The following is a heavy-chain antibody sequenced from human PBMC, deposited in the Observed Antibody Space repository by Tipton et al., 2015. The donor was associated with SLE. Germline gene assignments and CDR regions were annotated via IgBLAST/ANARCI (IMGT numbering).Heavy chain of an antibody. CDR2: IRSKGHGGTT. CDR1: GFSLGDYG. Sequence: SLRLSCTPSGFSLGDYGLNWVRQAPGKGLKWVGLIRSKGHGGTTEYAASVKGRFTVSRDDSRGIAFLQINSLKPEDTAVYYCTRDLRSFVVVPAAIRPPQDFYYGLDVWGQGTTVTVSS. J-gene: IGHJ6*02. V-gene: IGHV3-49*04. D-gene: IGHD2-2*01. CDR3: TRDLRSFVVVPAAIRPPQDFYYGLDV.